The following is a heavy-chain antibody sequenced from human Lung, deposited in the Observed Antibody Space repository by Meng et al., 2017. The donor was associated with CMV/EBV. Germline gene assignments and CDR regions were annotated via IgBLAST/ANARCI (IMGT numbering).Heavy chain of an antibody. Sequence: GESLKISCKASGYKFTTYHLSWVRQAPGQGLEWMGWVSAYNGDTNYVQKFQGRVTMTADTSTSTAYMELRNLTSDDTAVYYCARRPGYDHHDYWGQGTLVTVSS. CDR2: VSAYNGDT. CDR1: GYKFTTYH. CDR3: ARRPGYDHHDY. J-gene: IGHJ4*02. D-gene: IGHD2-15*01. V-gene: IGHV1-18*04.